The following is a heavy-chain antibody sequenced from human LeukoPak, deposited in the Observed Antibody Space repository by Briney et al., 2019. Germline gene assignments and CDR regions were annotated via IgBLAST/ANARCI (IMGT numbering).Heavy chain of an antibody. CDR3: AGVWGDVSGSIEDYYYYMDV. V-gene: IGHV1-46*04. CDR1: GYTFTSNY. J-gene: IGHJ6*03. Sequence: ASVKVSCKASGYTFTSNYTHWVRPAPGQGLEWVGLINPSGGRTSYAQKLQGRATLTRDMSTSTVYMEPSSLRSEDTAVYYCAGVWGDVSGSIEDYYYYMDVWGKGTTVTVSS. CDR2: INPSGGRT. D-gene: IGHD3-10*01.